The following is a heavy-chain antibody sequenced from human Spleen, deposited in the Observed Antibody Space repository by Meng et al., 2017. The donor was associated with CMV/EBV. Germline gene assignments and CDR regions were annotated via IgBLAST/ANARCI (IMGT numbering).Heavy chain of an antibody. CDR3: AKAFSSSWYREYYDY. CDR2: ITGSGGST. J-gene: IGHJ4*02. CDR1: GFTFSSFA. D-gene: IGHD6-13*01. Sequence: GESLKISCVASGFTFSSFAMSWVRQAPGKGLEWESAITGSGGSTYYADSVKGRFTISRDNSKNTLYLQMNNLRAEDTAVYFCAKAFSSSWYREYYDYWGQGTLVTVSS. V-gene: IGHV3-23*01.